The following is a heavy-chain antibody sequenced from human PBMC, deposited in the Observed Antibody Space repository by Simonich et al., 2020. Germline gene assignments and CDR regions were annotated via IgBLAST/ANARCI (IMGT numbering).Heavy chain of an antibody. J-gene: IGHJ6*03. CDR3: ARDRAARYYYYYYMDV. D-gene: IGHD6-6*01. CDR2: TNPNSCGT. V-gene: IGHV1-2*02. CDR1: GYTFTGYY. Sequence: QVQLVQSGAEVKKPGASVKVSCKASGYTFTGYYMHWVRQAPGQGHDWMGRTNPNSCGTNKAKKFQGRVTMTRDTSISTAYMELSRLRSDDTAVYYCARDRAARYYYYYYMDVWGKGTTVTVSS.